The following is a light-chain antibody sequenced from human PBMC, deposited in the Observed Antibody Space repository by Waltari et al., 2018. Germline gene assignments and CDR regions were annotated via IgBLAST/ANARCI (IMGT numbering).Light chain of an antibody. CDR3: CSYAGSSTFYV. CDR2: EVS. J-gene: IGLJ1*01. Sequence: QSALTQPASVSGSPGQSITISCTGTSSDVGSYNLVSWFQQHPGKAPKLMIYEVSKSTWVSDRFSGSKSGNTASLTISGLQAEDEADYYCCSYAGSSTFYVFGTGTKVTVL. V-gene: IGLV2-23*02. CDR1: SSDVGSYNL.